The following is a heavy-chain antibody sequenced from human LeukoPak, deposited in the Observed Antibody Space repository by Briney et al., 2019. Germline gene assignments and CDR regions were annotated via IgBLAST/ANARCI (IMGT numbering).Heavy chain of an antibody. CDR2: INPNSGDT. D-gene: IGHD7-27*01. CDR1: GCTFTGYF. CDR3: ARDLSSTSNWERDY. J-gene: IGHJ4*02. Sequence: GASVKVSCKASGCTFTGYFMHWVRQAPGQGLEWMGRINPNSGDTNYAQNFQGRVTMTKDTSISTAYIELSSLRSDDTAVYYCARDLSSTSNWERDYWGQGTLVTVSS. V-gene: IGHV1-2*06.